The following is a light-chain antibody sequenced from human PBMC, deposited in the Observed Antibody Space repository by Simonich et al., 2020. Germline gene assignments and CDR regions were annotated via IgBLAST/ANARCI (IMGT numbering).Light chain of an antibody. CDR1: QSVLYSSNNKNY. CDR3: QQLNSYPLT. J-gene: IGKJ4*01. V-gene: IGKV4-1*01. CDR2: WAS. Sequence: DIVMTQSPDSLAVSLGERATINCKSSQSVLYSSNNKNYLAWYQQKPGQPPKLPIYWASTRESGVPDRFSGSGSGTEFTLTISSLQPEDFATYYCQQLNSYPLTFGGGTKVEIK.